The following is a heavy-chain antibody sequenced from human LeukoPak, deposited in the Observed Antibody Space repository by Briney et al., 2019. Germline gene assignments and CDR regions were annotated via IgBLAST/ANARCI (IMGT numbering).Heavy chain of an antibody. V-gene: IGHV6-1*01. CDR1: GDSVSSNSAA. J-gene: IGHJ4*02. CDR2: TYYRSEWYN. Sequence: SQTLSLTCAISGDSVSSNSAAWNWIRQSPSRGLEWLGRTYYRSEWYNDYAVSVKSRITINPDTSKNQFSLQLNSVTPEDTAVYYCARGVAARPEGRYDYWGQGTLVTVSS. CDR3: ARGVAARPEGRYDY. D-gene: IGHD6-6*01.